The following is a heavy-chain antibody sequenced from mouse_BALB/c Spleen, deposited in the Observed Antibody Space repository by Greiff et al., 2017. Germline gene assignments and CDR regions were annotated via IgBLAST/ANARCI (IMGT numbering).Heavy chain of an antibody. D-gene: IGHD1-1*01. CDR3: AKHYYGYFDY. CDR1: GFSLSRYS. J-gene: IGHJ2*01. Sequence: VQVVESGPGLVAPSQSLSITCTVSGFSLSRYSVHWVRQPPGKGLEWLGMIWGGGSTDYNSALKSRLSISKDNSKSQVFLKLNSLQTDDTATYYCAKHYYGYFDYWGQGTTLTVSS. CDR2: IWGGGST. V-gene: IGHV2-6-4*01.